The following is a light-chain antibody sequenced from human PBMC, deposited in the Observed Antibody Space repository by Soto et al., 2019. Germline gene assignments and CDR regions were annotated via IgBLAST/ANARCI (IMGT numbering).Light chain of an antibody. Sequence: EIVMTQSPATLSVSPGERATLSCRASQSVTSNLAWYQQKPGRAPRLLIYGASTRATGIPARFSGSGSGTEFTLTISNLQSEDFALYYCQHYVTWPLTFGGGTKVESK. J-gene: IGKJ4*01. CDR3: QHYVTWPLT. V-gene: IGKV3-15*01. CDR2: GAS. CDR1: QSVTSN.